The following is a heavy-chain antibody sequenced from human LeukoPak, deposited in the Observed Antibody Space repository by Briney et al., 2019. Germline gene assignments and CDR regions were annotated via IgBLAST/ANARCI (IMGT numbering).Heavy chain of an antibody. CDR2: ISSSGDST. V-gene: IGHV3-48*01. CDR3: ARDLGYYYMDV. Sequence: GSLRLSCAASGFTLNSYTMNWVRQAPGKGLEWVSFISSSGDSTYYADSVKGRFTISRDIAKNSLYLQMNSLRAEDTAVYYCARDLGYYYMDVWGKGTTVTISS. J-gene: IGHJ6*03. D-gene: IGHD3-16*01. CDR1: GFTLNSYT.